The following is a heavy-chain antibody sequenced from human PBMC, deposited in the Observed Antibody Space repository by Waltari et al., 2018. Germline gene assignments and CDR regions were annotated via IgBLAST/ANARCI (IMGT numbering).Heavy chain of an antibody. Sequence: QVQLVQSGAEVKKPGSSVKVSCKASGGTFSSYAISWVRQAPGQGLEWMGGFIPILGQANNAPKCKGRVTITADESTSTAYMELSSLRSEDTAVYYCARAFGGVEYYFDYWGQGTLVTVSS. V-gene: IGHV1-69*13. CDR2: FIPILGQA. D-gene: IGHD3-16*01. CDR1: GGTFSSYA. J-gene: IGHJ4*02. CDR3: ARAFGGVEYYFDY.